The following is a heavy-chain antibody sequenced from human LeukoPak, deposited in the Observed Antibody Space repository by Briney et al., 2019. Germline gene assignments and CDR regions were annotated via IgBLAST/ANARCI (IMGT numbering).Heavy chain of an antibody. V-gene: IGHV3-20*04. Sequence: GGSLRLSCAASGFTFDDYGMSWVRQAPGKGLEWVSGINWNGGSTGYADSVKGRFTISRDNAKNSLYLQMNSLRAEDTALYYCARAYYYGSGSYYSPFDYWGQGTLVTVSS. CDR2: INWNGGST. CDR1: GFTFDDYG. CDR3: ARAYYYGSGSYYSPFDY. D-gene: IGHD3-10*01. J-gene: IGHJ4*02.